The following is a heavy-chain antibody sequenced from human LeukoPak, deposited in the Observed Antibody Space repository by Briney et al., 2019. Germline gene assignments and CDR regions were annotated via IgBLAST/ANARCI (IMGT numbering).Heavy chain of an antibody. J-gene: IGHJ5*02. V-gene: IGHV1-46*01. D-gene: IGHD3-10*01. CDR1: GYTFTSYY. Sequence: GASVKVSCKASGYTFTSYYMHWVRQAPGQGLEWMGIINPSGGSTSYAQKFQGRVTMTRDTSTSTVYMELSSLRSEDTAVYYCARNGVLWFGELKSWFDPWGQGTLVTVSS. CDR3: ARNGVLWFGELKSWFDP. CDR2: INPSGGST.